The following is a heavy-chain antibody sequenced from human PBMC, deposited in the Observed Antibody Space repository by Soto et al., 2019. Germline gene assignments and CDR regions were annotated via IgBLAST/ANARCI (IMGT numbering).Heavy chain of an antibody. CDR1: GDNFSKYS. J-gene: IGHJ6*02. D-gene: IGHD3-22*01. CDR3: SLAWPRGTAIVVESKNFGMDV. Sequence: QVQLVQSGAEVKKPGSSVTVSCKASGDNFSKYSFSWVRQAPGQGLEWMGGIIPLFGTPDYAQKFQDRATIRANESTTTVSRKLSSPSDEDTGVYYCSLAWPRGTAIVVESKNFGMDVWGQGTAVTVSS. CDR2: IIPLFGTP. V-gene: IGHV1-69*01.